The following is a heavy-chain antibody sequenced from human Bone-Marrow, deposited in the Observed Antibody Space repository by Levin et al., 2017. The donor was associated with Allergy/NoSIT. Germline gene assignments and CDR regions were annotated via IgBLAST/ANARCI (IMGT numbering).Heavy chain of an antibody. J-gene: IGHJ3*02. Sequence: SETLSLTCSVSGGSITNYYWSWIRQPPGKGLEWIGYIYYSGGTVYHPSLKSRVTISVDTSNNHCSLKLRSVTAADTAIYYCARHLGAFDIWGQGTKVTVSS. CDR3: ARHLGAFDI. V-gene: IGHV4-59*08. CDR1: GGSITNYY. CDR2: IYYSGGT.